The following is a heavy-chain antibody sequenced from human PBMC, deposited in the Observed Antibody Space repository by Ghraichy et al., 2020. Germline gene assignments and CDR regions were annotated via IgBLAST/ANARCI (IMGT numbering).Heavy chain of an antibody. D-gene: IGHD3-22*01. CDR3: ARDGSYDSSGYYLHFDY. CDR1: GFTFSSYA. Sequence: GESLNISCAASGFTFSSYAMTWVRQAPGKGLEWVSAISGSGGNTYYADSVKGRFAISRDNSKNTLYLQMNSLRAEDTAVYYCARDGSYDSSGYYLHFDYWGQGTLVTVS. CDR2: ISGSGGNT. V-gene: IGHV3-23*01. J-gene: IGHJ4*02.